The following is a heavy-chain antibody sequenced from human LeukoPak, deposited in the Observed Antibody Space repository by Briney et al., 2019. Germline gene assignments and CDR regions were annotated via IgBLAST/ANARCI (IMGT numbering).Heavy chain of an antibody. CDR3: ARRDYDFWSGYPSSAFDI. CDR1: GFTFSSYE. V-gene: IGHV3-48*03. J-gene: IGHJ3*02. CDR2: ISSSGSTI. Sequence: GGSLRLSCAASGFTFSSYEMNWVRQAPGKGLERVSYISSSGSTIYYADSVKGRFTISRDNAKNSLYLQMNSLRSDDTAVYYCARRDYDFWSGYPSSAFDIWGQGTMVTVSS. D-gene: IGHD3-3*01.